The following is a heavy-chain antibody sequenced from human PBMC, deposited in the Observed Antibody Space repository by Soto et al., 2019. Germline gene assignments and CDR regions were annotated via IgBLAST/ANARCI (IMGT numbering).Heavy chain of an antibody. CDR2: ISYDGSNK. CDR3: AKPPYYYDSSGYILD. D-gene: IGHD3-22*01. Sequence: QVQLVESGGGVVQPRRSLRLSCAASGFTFSSYGMHWVRQAPGKGLEWVAVISYDGSNKYYADSVKGRFTISRDNSKNTLYLQMNSLRAEDTAVYYCAKPPYYYDSSGYILDWGQGTLVTVSS. CDR1: GFTFSSYG. J-gene: IGHJ4*02. V-gene: IGHV3-30*18.